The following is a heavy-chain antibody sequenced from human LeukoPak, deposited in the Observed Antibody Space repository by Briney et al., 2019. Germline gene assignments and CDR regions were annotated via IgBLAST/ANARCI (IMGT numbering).Heavy chain of an antibody. CDR1: GGTFSSYA. D-gene: IGHD6-13*01. V-gene: IGHV1-2*02. J-gene: IGHJ6*03. Sequence: ASVKVSCRASGGTFSSYAIGWVRQAPGQGLEWMGWINPNSGGTNYAQKFQGRVTMTRDTSISTAYMELSRLNSDDTAVYYCTRAIAVAGTVDYYYYYMDVWGKGTTVTVSS. CDR3: TRAIAVAGTVDYYYYYMDV. CDR2: INPNSGGT.